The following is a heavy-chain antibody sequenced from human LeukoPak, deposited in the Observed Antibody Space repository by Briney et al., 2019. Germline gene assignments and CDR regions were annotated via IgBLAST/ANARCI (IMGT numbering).Heavy chain of an antibody. V-gene: IGHV3-7*05. CDR1: GFTFSTSW. J-gene: IGHJ4*02. CDR2: IKQDGSEK. Sequence: GSLGLSCAASGFTFSTSWMSWVRQAPGKGLEWVANIKQDGSEKYYVDSVKGRFTISRDNAKNSLYLQMNSLRAEDTAVYFCARGSSSSRALFDYWGQGTLVTVSS. D-gene: IGHD6-13*01. CDR3: ARGSSSSRALFDY.